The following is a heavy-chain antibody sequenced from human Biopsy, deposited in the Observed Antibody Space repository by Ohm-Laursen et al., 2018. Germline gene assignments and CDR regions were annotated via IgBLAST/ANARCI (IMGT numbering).Heavy chain of an antibody. V-gene: IGHV4-59*01. D-gene: IGHD3-3*01. J-gene: IGHJ5*01. Sequence: GTLSLTCTVSGESMGTYYWTWIRQPPGKGLEWIASIYYSGTTNKNPSLKSRVTISVDTSKRQFYLELSSVAAADTAIYYCARVRGGFLEWFDYWGQGTLITVSS. CDR3: ARVRGGFLEWFDY. CDR1: GESMGTYY. CDR2: IYYSGTT.